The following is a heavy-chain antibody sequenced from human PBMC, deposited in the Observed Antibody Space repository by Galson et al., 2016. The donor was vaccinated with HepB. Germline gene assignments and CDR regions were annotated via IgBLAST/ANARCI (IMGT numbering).Heavy chain of an antibody. CDR1: GYTFIDNG. J-gene: IGHJ4*02. V-gene: IGHV1-18*01. D-gene: IGHD6-13*01. CDR3: ARDRDAALDF. Sequence: SVKVSCKASGYTFIDNGISWVRQAPGKGLEWIGWISAESGNTNYAQKFQVRVTLTKDTSARTVYMELRNLRSDDTAVYYCARDRDAALDFWGQGALVTVSS. CDR2: ISAESGNT.